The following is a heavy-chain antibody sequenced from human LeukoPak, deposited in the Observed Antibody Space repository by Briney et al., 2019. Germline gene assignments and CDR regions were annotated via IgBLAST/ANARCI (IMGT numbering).Heavy chain of an antibody. J-gene: IGHJ4*02. Sequence: PGGSLRLSCAASGLAFTYYAMSWVRQAPGKGLEWVSAISGSGGSTYYADSVKGRFTISRDNSKNTLYLQMNSLRAEDTAVYYCAKDRDIVVVPAVDFDYWGQGTLVTVSS. CDR1: GLAFTYYA. CDR3: AKDRDIVVVPAVDFDY. D-gene: IGHD2-2*01. V-gene: IGHV3-23*01. CDR2: ISGSGGST.